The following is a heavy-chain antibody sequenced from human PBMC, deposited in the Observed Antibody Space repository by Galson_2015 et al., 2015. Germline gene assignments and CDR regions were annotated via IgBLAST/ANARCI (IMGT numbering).Heavy chain of an antibody. CDR1: GFTFDDYA. CDR2: ISWNSGSI. D-gene: IGHD3-9*01. CDR3: AKGRYLGGVAFDI. J-gene: IGHJ3*02. V-gene: IGHV3-9*01. Sequence: SLRLSCAASGFTFDDYAMHWVRQAPGKGLEWVSGISWNSGSIGYADSVKGRFTISRDNAKNSLYLQMNSLRAEDTALYYCAKGRYLGGVAFDIWGQGTMVTVSS.